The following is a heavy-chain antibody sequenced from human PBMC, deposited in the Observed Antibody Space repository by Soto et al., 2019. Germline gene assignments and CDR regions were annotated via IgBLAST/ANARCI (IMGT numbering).Heavy chain of an antibody. CDR2: IIPFFGTT. CDR1: GGTFKNYG. Sequence: QVQLVQSGAEVKKPGSSVRVSCKASGGTFKNYGFSWVRQAPGHGLEWMGGIIPFFGTTNYAQNFQGRATIHAVESTTTAYMELSSLRSEDTAVYYCASYEMLRGYYYYGLDVWGQGTTVTVSS. J-gene: IGHJ6*02. V-gene: IGHV1-69*01. CDR3: ASYEMLRGYYYYGLDV. D-gene: IGHD3-10*01.